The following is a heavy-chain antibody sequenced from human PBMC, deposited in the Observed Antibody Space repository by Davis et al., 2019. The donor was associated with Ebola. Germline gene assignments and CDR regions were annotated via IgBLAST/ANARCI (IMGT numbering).Heavy chain of an antibody. D-gene: IGHD5-12*01. CDR2: IIPIFGTA. Sequence: SVKVSCKASGYTFTSYGISWVRQAPGQGLEWMGGIIPIFGTANYAQKFQGRVTMTEDTSTDTAYMELSSLRSEDTAVYYCARFRGGYDLGFYYYYGMDVWGQGTTVTVSS. CDR3: ARFRGGYDLGFYYYYGMDV. CDR1: GYTFTSYG. V-gene: IGHV1-69*06. J-gene: IGHJ6*02.